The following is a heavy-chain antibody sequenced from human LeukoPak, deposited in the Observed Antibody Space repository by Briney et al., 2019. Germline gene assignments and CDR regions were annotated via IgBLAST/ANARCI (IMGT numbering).Heavy chain of an antibody. V-gene: IGHV3-48*01. Sequence: GGSLTLSCAASGFTFSSYSMNWLRQAQGKGLEWVSYISSSSSNIYYADSVKGRFTISRDNGKNSLYLQMNSLRAEDTAVYYCARVGMLYYDILTGYYMAPPDYGGQGTLVTVSS. D-gene: IGHD3-9*01. J-gene: IGHJ4*02. CDR1: GFTFSSYS. CDR2: ISSSSSNI. CDR3: ARVGMLYYDILTGYYMAPPDY.